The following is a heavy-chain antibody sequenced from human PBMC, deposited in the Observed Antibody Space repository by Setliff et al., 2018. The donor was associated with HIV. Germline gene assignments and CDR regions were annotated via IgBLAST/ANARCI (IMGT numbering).Heavy chain of an antibody. D-gene: IGHD6-13*01. Sequence: GGSLRLSCAASGFNFSIYSMNWVRQAPGKGLEWVSSITVGRATYTYYADSMKGRFTISRDNAKNSLYLQMDSLGAEDTAVYYCARTPIAAAANYYYYYMDVWGKGTTVTVSS. CDR3: ARTPIAAAANYYYYYMDV. V-gene: IGHV3-21*01. CDR2: ITVGRATYT. J-gene: IGHJ6*03. CDR1: GFNFSIYS.